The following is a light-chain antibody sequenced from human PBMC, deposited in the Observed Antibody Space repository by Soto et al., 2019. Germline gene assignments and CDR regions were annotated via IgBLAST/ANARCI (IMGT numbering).Light chain of an antibody. CDR2: DTT. J-gene: IGLJ3*02. CDR3: LLSYSDTRV. CDR1: TGAVTSSHY. Sequence: QAVVTQEPSLTVSPGGTVTLTCDSSTGAVTSSHYPYWLQQKPGQAPRTLIYDTTNKHSWTPARFSGSLLGGKAALTLSGAQPEDEAEYYCLLSYSDTRVFGGGTKVTV. V-gene: IGLV7-46*01.